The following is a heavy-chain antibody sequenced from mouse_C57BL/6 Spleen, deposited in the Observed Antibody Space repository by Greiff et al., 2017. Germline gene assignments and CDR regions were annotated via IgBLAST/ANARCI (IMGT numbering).Heavy chain of an antibody. CDR2: ISYSGST. Sequence: EVQLVESGPGMVKPSQSLSLTCTVTGYSITSGYDWHWIRHFPGNKLEWMGYISYSGSTNYNPSLKSRISITHDTSKNHFFLKLNSVTTEDTATYYCARAGGSIYFDDWGQGTTLTVSS. CDR1: GYSITSGYD. D-gene: IGHD1-1*02. J-gene: IGHJ2*01. CDR3: ARAGGSIYFDD. V-gene: IGHV3-1*01.